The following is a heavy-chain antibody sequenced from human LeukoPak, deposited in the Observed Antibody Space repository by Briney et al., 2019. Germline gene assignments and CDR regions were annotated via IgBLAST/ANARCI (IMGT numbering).Heavy chain of an antibody. D-gene: IGHD4-11*01. CDR3: ARRYSNYFFDY. CDR2: IYHSGST. CDR1: AYSITSGYY. V-gene: IGHV4-38-2*01. Sequence: SETLSLTCAVSAYSITSGYYWAWIRQPPGKGLERIGNIYHSGSTYYNASRKSRVTISVDASKNQFSLKLSSVTAADTAVYYCARRYSNYFFDYWGQGTLVTVSS. J-gene: IGHJ4*02.